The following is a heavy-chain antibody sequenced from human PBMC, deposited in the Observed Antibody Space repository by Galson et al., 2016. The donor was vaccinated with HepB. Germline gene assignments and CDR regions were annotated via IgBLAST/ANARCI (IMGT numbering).Heavy chain of an antibody. D-gene: IGHD5-12*01. J-gene: IGHJ4*02. V-gene: IGHV1-69*13. CDR2: IIPIFASP. CDR3: ASPANPSGDDPYYFDY. CDR1: GAMFRNYV. Sequence: SVKVSCKASGAMFRNYVIHWVRQAPGQGLEWMGGIIPIFASPNYAQTFQARVTITADESTTTAYMELSSLTSADTAVYYCASPANPSGDDPYYFDYWGQGTLVTVSS.